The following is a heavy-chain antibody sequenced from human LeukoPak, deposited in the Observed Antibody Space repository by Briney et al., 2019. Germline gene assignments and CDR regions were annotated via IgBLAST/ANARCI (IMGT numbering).Heavy chain of an antibody. CDR2: IIPIFATA. D-gene: IGHD3-22*01. CDR3: ARQYYYDSSGYLFAAGFDY. CDR1: GGTFGSYA. Sequence: SVKVSCKASGGTFGSYAISWVRQAPGQGLEWMGRIIPIFATASYAQKFQGRVTITTDESTSTAYMELSSLRSEDTAVYYCARQYYYDSSGYLFAAGFDYWGQGTLVTVSS. J-gene: IGHJ4*02. V-gene: IGHV1-69*05.